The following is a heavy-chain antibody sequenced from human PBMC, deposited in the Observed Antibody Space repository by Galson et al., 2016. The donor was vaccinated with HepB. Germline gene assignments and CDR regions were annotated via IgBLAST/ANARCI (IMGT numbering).Heavy chain of an antibody. D-gene: IGHD6-13*01. CDR1: GFTFSSYA. CDR3: AKDRTAAVGDY. Sequence: SLRLSCAASGFTFSSYAMNWVRQAPGKGLEWVSAISGSGGSTYYADSVNGRFTISRDNPKNTLYLQMNSLRAEDTAVYYCAKDRTAAVGDYWGQGTLVTVSS. CDR2: ISGSGGST. J-gene: IGHJ4*02. V-gene: IGHV3-23*01.